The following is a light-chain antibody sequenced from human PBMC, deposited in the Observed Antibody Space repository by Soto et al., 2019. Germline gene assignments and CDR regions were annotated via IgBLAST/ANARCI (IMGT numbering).Light chain of an antibody. V-gene: IGKV3D-15*01. Sequence: DIVMTQSPCTLSASPGERATLSCRASQNIDNNLAWYQQKPGQAPRLLIYDASSRATGIPDRFSGSGSGTDFTLTISYRQSEDFAVSHCQQYHKWPPITFGQGTRLDIK. J-gene: IGKJ5*01. CDR3: QQYHKWPPIT. CDR2: DAS. CDR1: QNIDNN.